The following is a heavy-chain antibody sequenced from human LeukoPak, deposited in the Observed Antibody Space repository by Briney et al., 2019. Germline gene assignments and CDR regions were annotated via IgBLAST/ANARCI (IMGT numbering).Heavy chain of an antibody. CDR2: IIRILGTA. CDR1: GGTFSSYA. D-gene: IGHD1-26*01. Sequence: SVKVSCKASGGTFSSYAISWVRQAPGQGLECMGGIIRILGTANYAQKFQGRVTITTDESTSTAYMELSSLRSEDTAVYYCASYSGSYYTPDFYYYYYMDVWGKGTTVTVSS. V-gene: IGHV1-69*05. CDR3: ASYSGSYYTPDFYYYYYMDV. J-gene: IGHJ6*03.